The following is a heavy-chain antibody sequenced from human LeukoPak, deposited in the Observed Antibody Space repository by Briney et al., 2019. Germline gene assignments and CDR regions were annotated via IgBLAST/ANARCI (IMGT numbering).Heavy chain of an antibody. D-gene: IGHD3-10*01. CDR2: INHSGST. J-gene: IGHJ1*01. V-gene: IGHV4-34*01. CDR1: GGSFSGYY. CDR3: ARGPRILMPNYYGSGNLSKKPGYFQH. Sequence: SETLSLTCAVYGGSFSGYYWSWIRQPPGKGLEWIGEINHSGSTNYNPSLKSRVTISVDTSKNQFSLKLSSVTAADTAVYYCARGPRILMPNYYGSGNLSKKPGYFQHWGQGTLVTVSS.